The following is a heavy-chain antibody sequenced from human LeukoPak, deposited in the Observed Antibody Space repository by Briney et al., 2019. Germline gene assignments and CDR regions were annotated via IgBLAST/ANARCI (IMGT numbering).Heavy chain of an antibody. CDR2: IYPRDGST. J-gene: IGHJ5*02. CDR1: GYSFTSNY. V-gene: IGHV1-46*01. D-gene: IGHD6-25*01. CDR3: ARAAGYLPIDP. Sequence: ASVKVSCKASGYSFTSNYIHWVRQAPGQGLEWMGMIYPRDGSTSYAQKPQGRVTMTTDTSTSTAYMELRSLRSDDTAVYYCARAAGYLPIDPWGQGTLVTVSS.